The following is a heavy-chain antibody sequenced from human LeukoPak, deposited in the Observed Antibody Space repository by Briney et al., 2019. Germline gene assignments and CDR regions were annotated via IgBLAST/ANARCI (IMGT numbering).Heavy chain of an antibody. Sequence: GGSLRLSCAASGFTFSSYAMSWVRQAPGKGLEWVSGVSGSGGSTYYADSAKGRFTISRDNSKNTLYLQMNSLGAEDTAVYYCAKDLDIVATITGNWGQGTLVTVSS. V-gene: IGHV3-23*01. CDR3: AKDLDIVATITGN. CDR2: VSGSGGST. CDR1: GFTFSSYA. D-gene: IGHD5-12*01. J-gene: IGHJ4*02.